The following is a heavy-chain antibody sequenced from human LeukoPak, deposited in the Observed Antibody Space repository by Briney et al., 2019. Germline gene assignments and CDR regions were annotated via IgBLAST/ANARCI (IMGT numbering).Heavy chain of an antibody. D-gene: IGHD6-19*01. V-gene: IGHV1-46*01. CDR3: ARESLTGYSSGWYSFDP. CDR2: INPSGGTT. Sequence: ASVKVSCKASGYTFTTYYMHWVRQAPGQGLEWMGIINPSGGTTSYAQKFQGRATMTRDTSTSTVYMELSGLRSEDTAVYYCARESLTGYSSGWYSFDPWGQGTLVTVSS. J-gene: IGHJ5*02. CDR1: GYTFTTYY.